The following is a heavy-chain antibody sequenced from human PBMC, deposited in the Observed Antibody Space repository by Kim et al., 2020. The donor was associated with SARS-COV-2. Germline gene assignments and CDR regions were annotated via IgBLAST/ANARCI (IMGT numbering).Heavy chain of an antibody. Sequence: GGSLRLSCSASGFTFSNYYMHWVRQAPGKGLEWVSLINVDGSSTEYADSVKGRFTTSRDNSKNTLYLQMSSLKPEDTAVYYCLKGGSVVGPKFDYWGQGSLVTVSS. D-gene: IGHD2-15*01. V-gene: IGHV3-64D*09. J-gene: IGHJ4*02. CDR1: GFTFSNYY. CDR2: INVDGSST. CDR3: LKGGSVVGPKFDY.